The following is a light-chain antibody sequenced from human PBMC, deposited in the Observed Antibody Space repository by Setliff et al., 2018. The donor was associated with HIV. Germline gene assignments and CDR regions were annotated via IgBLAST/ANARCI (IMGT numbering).Light chain of an antibody. J-gene: IGLJ1*01. V-gene: IGLV2-14*03. CDR2: AVS. Sequence: QSAMTQPASVSGSPGQSINISCTATSSDVGGYNYVSWYQQHPGKAPKLMISAVSNRPSGVSNRFSGSKSGNTASLTISGLQAEDEADYYCSSYASRTPLYVFGTGTKVT. CDR3: SSYASRTPLYV. CDR1: SSDVGGYNY.